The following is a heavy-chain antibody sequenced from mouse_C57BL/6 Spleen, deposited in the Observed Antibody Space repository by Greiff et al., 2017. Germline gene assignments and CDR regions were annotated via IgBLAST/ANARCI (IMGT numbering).Heavy chain of an antibody. CDR2: IDPSDSYT. Sequence: QVQLKQPGAELVMPGASVKLSCKASGYTFTSYWMHWVKQRPGQGLEWIGEIDPSDSYTNYNQKFKGKSTLTVDKSSSTAYMQLSSLTSEDSAVYYCARGGLRREGAMDYWGQGTSVTVSS. D-gene: IGHD2-2*01. CDR3: ARGGLRREGAMDY. J-gene: IGHJ4*01. CDR1: GYTFTSYW. V-gene: IGHV1-69*01.